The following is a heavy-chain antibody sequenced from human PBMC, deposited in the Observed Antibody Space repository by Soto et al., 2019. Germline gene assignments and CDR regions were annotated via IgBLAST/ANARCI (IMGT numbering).Heavy chain of an antibody. V-gene: IGHV4-30-2*01. CDR2: IYHSGST. Sequence: SETLSLTCAVSGGSIGGGGYSWSWIRQPPGKGLDWIGYIYHSGSTYYNPSLKSRVTISVDRSKNQFSLKLSSVTAADTAVYYCARVPGPWGQGTLVTVSS. J-gene: IGHJ5*02. CDR1: GGSIGGGGYS. CDR3: ARVPGP.